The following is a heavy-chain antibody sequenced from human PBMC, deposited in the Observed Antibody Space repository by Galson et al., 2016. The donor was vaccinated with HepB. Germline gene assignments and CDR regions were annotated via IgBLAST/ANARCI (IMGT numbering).Heavy chain of an antibody. CDR3: AIASPAFDF. J-gene: IGHJ4*02. CDR1: GGSISRSTYY. Sequence: ETLSLTCTVSGGSISRSTYYWGWVRQPPGKGLEWIGSIYYSGRTYYNPSLKSRVTISVDTSKKQFSLKVSSVTAGDTAVYYCAIASPAFDFWGQGTLVTVSA. D-gene: IGHD3-3*02. CDR2: IYYSGRT. V-gene: IGHV4-39*01.